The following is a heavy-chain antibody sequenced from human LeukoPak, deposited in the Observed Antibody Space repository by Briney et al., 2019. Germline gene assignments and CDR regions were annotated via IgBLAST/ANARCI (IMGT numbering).Heavy chain of an antibody. CDR2: IKQDGSEK. J-gene: IGHJ3*02. D-gene: IGHD3-9*01. CDR1: GLTFSSYW. V-gene: IGHV3-7*01. Sequence: GGSLRLSCAASGLTFSSYWMSWVRQAPGKGLEWVANIKQDGSEKYYVDSVKGRFTISRDNAKNSLYLQMNSLRAEDTAVYYCARYFDWSHAFDIWGQGTMVTVSS. CDR3: ARYFDWSHAFDI.